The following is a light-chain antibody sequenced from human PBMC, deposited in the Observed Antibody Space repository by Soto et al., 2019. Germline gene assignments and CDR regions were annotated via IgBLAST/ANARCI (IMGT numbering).Light chain of an antibody. CDR3: QQYTS. Sequence: DIQMTQSPSTLSASVGDRVTITCRASQSISSWLAWYQQKPGKAPKLLIYKASSLESGVPSRFSGSGSGTEFTLTISSLQRDDFATYYCQQYTSFGQWTKVEIK. V-gene: IGKV1-5*03. J-gene: IGKJ1*01. CDR1: QSISSW. CDR2: KAS.